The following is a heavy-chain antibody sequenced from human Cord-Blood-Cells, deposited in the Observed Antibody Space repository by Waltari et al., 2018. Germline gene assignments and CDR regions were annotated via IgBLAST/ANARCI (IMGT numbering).Heavy chain of an antibody. V-gene: IGHV4-34*01. CDR1: GGSFSGYY. Sequence: QVQLQQWGAGLLKPSETLSLTCAVYGGSFSGYYWSWIRQPPGKGLEWIGEINHSGSTNYNPSLKSRVTISVDTSKNQFSLKLSSVTAADTAVYYCAREAYSNYDYWGQGTLVTVSS. CDR3: AREAYSNYDY. CDR2: INHSGST. D-gene: IGHD4-4*01. J-gene: IGHJ4*02.